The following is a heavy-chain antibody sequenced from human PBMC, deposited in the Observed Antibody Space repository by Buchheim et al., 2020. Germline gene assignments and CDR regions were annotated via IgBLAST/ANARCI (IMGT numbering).Heavy chain of an antibody. CDR1: GFTFSTYG. CDR2: ISYDGSNK. CDR3: VKAQRDTGTTRIELEY. J-gene: IGHJ4*02. Sequence: QVHLVESGGGVVQPGRSLRLSCAASGFTFSTYGMHWVRQAPGKGLEWVAVISYDGSNKYYADSVKGRFTISRDNSKNTLYLQMNSLRAEDTAVYYCVKAQRDTGTTRIELEYWGQGTL. D-gene: IGHD1-1*01. V-gene: IGHV3-30*18.